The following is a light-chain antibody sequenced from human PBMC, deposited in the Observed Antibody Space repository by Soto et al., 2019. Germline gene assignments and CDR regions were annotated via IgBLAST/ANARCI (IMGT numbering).Light chain of an antibody. CDR2: DAS. J-gene: IGKJ2*01. CDR3: QQYDNRPPYT. CDR1: QDISNY. V-gene: IGKV1-33*01. Sequence: DTQMTQSPSSLSASVGDRVTITCQASQDISNYLNWYQQKPGKAPKLLIYDASNLETGVPSRFSGSGPGTDFTFTISSLQPEDIGAYYFQQYDNRPPYTFGQGTKLEIK.